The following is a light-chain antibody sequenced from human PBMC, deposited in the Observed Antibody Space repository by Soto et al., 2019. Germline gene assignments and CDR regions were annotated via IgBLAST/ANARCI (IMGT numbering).Light chain of an antibody. Sequence: EIVLTQSPGTLSLSPGERATLSCRASQSVSSSYLAWYQQKPGQAPRLLIYGASSRATGIPDRFSGSGSGTDFTRTISRREAEDFAVYYCQQYGSSPRTFDQGTKLEIK. CDR3: QQYGSSPRT. CDR1: QSVSSSY. CDR2: GAS. V-gene: IGKV3-20*01. J-gene: IGKJ2*01.